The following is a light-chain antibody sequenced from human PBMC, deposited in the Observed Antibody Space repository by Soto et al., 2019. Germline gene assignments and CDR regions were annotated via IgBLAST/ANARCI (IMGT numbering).Light chain of an antibody. J-gene: IGLJ3*02. CDR3: YSYTNNSTPV. Sequence: QSVLTQPASVSGSPGQSITISCTGTSRDVAGYNYVSWYQQHPGKAPKLLIYEVTNRPSGISNLFSGSNSATTASLTISGLQAADEADYYCYSYTNNSTPVFGGGTKLTVL. CDR2: EVT. CDR1: SRDVAGYNY. V-gene: IGLV2-14*01.